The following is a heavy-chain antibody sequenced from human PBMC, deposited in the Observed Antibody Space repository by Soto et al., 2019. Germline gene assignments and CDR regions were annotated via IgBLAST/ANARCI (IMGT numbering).Heavy chain of an antibody. V-gene: IGHV4-59*08. CDR3: ARHLPDFSCYDSYYYYYYLDV. CDR2: IYYSGST. D-gene: IGHD5-12*01. Sequence: PSETLSLTCTVSCGSISSYYRSWIRQPPGKGQEWIGYIYYSGSTNYNPSLKSRVTISVDPPKNQFSLKLSSVTAADTAVYYCARHLPDFSCYDSYYYYYYLDVWGQGTSVTVSS. CDR1: CGSISSYY. J-gene: IGHJ6*03.